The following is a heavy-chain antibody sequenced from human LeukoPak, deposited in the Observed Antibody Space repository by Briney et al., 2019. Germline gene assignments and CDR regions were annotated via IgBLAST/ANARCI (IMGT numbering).Heavy chain of an antibody. V-gene: IGHV3-11*04. D-gene: IGHD3-22*01. CDR3: AREYYYDSSGYYYNY. CDR1: GFTFSDYY. Sequence: PGGSLRLSCAASGFTFSDYYMSWIRQAPGKGLEWVSYISSSGSTIYYADSVKGRFTISRDNAKNSLYLQMNSLSAEETAVYYCAREYYYDSSGYYYNYWGQGTLVTVSS. J-gene: IGHJ4*02. CDR2: ISSSGSTI.